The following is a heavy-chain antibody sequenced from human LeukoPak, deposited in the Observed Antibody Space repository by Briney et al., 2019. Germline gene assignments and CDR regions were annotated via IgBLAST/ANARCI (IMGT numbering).Heavy chain of an antibody. D-gene: IGHD4/OR15-4a*01. CDR1: GFTFSSYS. J-gene: IGHJ3*02. CDR3: AREDLTSAFDI. CDR2: ISSSSSYI. Sequence: GGSLRLSCAASGFTFSSYSMNWVRQAPGKGLEWVSSISSSSSYIYYADSVKGRFTISRDNAKDSLYLQMNSLRAEDTAVYYCAREDLTSAFDIWGQGTMVTVSS. V-gene: IGHV3-21*01.